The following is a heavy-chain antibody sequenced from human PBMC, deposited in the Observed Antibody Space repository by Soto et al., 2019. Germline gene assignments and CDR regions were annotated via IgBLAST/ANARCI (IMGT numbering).Heavy chain of an antibody. V-gene: IGHV4-31*03. Sequence: SETLSLTCTFSCGSIISGGYYWSWIRQHPGKGLEWIGYIYYSGSTYYNPSLKSRVTISVDTSKNQFSLKLSSVTAADTAVYYCARNARGYSYGSLGYWGQGTLVTVSS. D-gene: IGHD5-18*01. J-gene: IGHJ4*02. CDR2: IYYSGST. CDR3: ARNARGYSYGSLGY. CDR1: CGSIISGGYY.